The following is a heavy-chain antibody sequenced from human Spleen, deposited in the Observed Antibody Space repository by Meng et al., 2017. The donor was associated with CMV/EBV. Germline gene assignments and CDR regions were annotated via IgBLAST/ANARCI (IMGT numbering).Heavy chain of an antibody. D-gene: IGHD3-10*01. CDR2: INHSGST. CDR3: ARDRTGGDYGMDV. CDR1: GGSFSGYY. Sequence: GSLRLSCAVYGGSFSGYYWSWIRQPPGKGLEWIGEINHSGSTNYNPSLKSRVTISVDTSKNQFSLKLSSVTAADTAVYYCARDRTGGDYGMDVWGQGTTVTVSS. J-gene: IGHJ6*02. V-gene: IGHV4-34*01.